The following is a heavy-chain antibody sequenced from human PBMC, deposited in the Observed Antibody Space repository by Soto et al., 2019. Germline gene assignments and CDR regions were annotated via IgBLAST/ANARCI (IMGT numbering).Heavy chain of an antibody. V-gene: IGHV3-48*01. CDR3: AREDSSGYKFFDY. D-gene: IGHD3-22*01. Sequence: GSLRLSCAASGFTFSSYSMNWVRQAPGKGLEWVSYISSSSSTIYYADSVKGRFTISVDTSKNQFSLRLTSVTAADTAVYYCAREDSSGYKFFDYWGQGTLVTVS. CDR1: GFTFSSYS. CDR2: ISSSSSTI. J-gene: IGHJ4*02.